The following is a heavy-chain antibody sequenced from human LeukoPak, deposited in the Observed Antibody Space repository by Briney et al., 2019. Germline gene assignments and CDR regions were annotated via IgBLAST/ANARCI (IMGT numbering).Heavy chain of an antibody. Sequence: GGSLRLSCAASGFTFSYYAMYWVRQAPGKGLEWVSSISSSSSYIYYADSVKGRFTISRDNAKNSLYLQMNSLRAEDTAVYYCARDALRAPDAFDIWGQGTMVTVSS. J-gene: IGHJ3*02. CDR2: ISSSSSYI. CDR1: GFTFSYYA. V-gene: IGHV3-21*01. CDR3: ARDALRAPDAFDI.